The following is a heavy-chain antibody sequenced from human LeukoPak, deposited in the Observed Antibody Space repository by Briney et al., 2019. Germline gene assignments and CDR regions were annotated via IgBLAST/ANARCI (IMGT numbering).Heavy chain of an antibody. CDR3: AKDHDNTDFYYYFDS. CDR1: GFSFDAYA. Sequence: PGGSLRLSCAASGFSFDAYAMNWVRQAPGKGLEWVSSISETGRTTSYTDSVKGRFTISRDKSKSTPHLQMDRLRAEDTALYYCAKDHDNTDFYYYFDSWGQGTLVTVSS. J-gene: IGHJ4*02. D-gene: IGHD3-10*01. CDR2: ISETGRTT. V-gene: IGHV3-23*01.